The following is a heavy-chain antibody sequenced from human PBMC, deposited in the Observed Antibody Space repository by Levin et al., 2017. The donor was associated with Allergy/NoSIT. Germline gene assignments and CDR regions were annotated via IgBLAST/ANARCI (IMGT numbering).Heavy chain of an antibody. CDR3: AKDWSPISSYYYYYMDV. Sequence: GGSLRLSCAASGFTFSSYAMSWVRQAPGKGLEWVSAISGSGGSTYYADSVKGRFTISRDNSKNTLYLQMNSLRAEDTAVYYCAKDWSPISSYYYYYMDVWGKGTTVTVSS. J-gene: IGHJ6*03. CDR2: ISGSGGST. V-gene: IGHV3-23*01. CDR1: GFTFSSYA. D-gene: IGHD3-9*01.